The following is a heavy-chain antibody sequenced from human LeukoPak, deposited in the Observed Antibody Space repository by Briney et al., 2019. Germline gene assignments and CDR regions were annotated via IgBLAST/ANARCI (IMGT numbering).Heavy chain of an antibody. J-gene: IGHJ4*02. CDR2: ISYSGST. CDR3: AREPPGY. Sequence: PSETLSLTCTVSGGPIRSYHWNWIRQPPGMGLEWIGYISYSGSTNHNPSLKRRVTISVDTSKNQFSLKLSSVTAADTAVYYCAREPPGYWGQGILVTVSS. V-gene: IGHV4-59*01. CDR1: GGPIRSYH.